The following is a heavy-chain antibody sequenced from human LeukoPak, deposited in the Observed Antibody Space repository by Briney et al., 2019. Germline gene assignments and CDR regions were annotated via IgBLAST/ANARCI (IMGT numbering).Heavy chain of an antibody. Sequence: SQTLSLTCTVSGGSICSGSYYWSWIRQPAGKGLEWIGRIYTSGSTNYNPSLKSRVTISVDTSKNQFSLKLSSVTAADTAVYYCAIQRGATVTQPEPNWFDPWGQGTLVTVSS. D-gene: IGHD4-11*01. CDR1: GGSICSGSYY. CDR2: IYTSGST. CDR3: AIQRGATVTQPEPNWFDP. J-gene: IGHJ5*02. V-gene: IGHV4-61*02.